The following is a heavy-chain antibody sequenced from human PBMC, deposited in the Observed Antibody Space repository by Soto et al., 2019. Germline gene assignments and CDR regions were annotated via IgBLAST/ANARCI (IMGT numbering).Heavy chain of an antibody. Sequence: GSLRLSCAVSGLTFSTFAMNWVRQAPGGGLEWVSTISVSGAYTYYADSVKGRFTISRDNSKNTVYLQMNSLRADDTAIYYCATRHLEHSSGGTCNTFDFWGQGTLVTVSS. CDR3: ATRHLEHSSGGTCNTFDF. CDR1: GLTFSTFA. CDR2: ISVSGAYT. J-gene: IGHJ4*02. V-gene: IGHV3-23*01. D-gene: IGHD3-22*01.